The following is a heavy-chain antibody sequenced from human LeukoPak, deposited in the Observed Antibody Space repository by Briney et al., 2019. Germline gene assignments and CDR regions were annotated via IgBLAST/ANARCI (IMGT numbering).Heavy chain of an antibody. J-gene: IGHJ6*02. Sequence: GGSLRLSCAASGFTFDDYAMHWVRQAPGKGLEWVSGISWNSGSIGYADSVKGRFTISRDNAKNSLYLQMNSLRAEDTALYYCAKDVSSSSWYYYYGMDVWGQGTTVTVSS. CDR1: GFTFDDYA. CDR3: AKDVSSSSWYYYYGMDV. CDR2: ISWNSGSI. D-gene: IGHD6-13*01. V-gene: IGHV3-9*01.